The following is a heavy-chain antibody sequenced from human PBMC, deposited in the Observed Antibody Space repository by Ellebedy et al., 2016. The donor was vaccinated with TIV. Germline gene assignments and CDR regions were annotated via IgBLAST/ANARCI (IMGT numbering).Heavy chain of an antibody. CDR2: ISYDASRN. D-gene: IGHD6-19*01. V-gene: IGHV3-30*18. Sequence: GGSLRLSCAASGFTFSTYGMHWVHQAPGKGLEWVAAISYDASRNTYADSMKGRFTISRDNSRDTLYLQINGLRAEDTAVYYCAKDGSGWSPYYGIDVWGQGTTVTVSS. CDR1: GFTFSTYG. J-gene: IGHJ6*02. CDR3: AKDGSGWSPYYGIDV.